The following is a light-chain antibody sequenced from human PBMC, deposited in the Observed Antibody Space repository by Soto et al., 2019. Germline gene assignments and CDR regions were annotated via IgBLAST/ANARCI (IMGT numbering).Light chain of an antibody. V-gene: IGKV3-15*01. J-gene: IGKJ2*01. CDR2: GAS. Sequence: EIILTQSPASLSVSPGERATLSCRASQSVNNNLAWYQQKPGQAPRLLIYGASTRATGIPGRFRGSGSGTEFTLSITSLQSEDFADYFCHQYNNLPPDTFGQGTKLEIK. CDR1: QSVNNN. CDR3: HQYNNLPPDT.